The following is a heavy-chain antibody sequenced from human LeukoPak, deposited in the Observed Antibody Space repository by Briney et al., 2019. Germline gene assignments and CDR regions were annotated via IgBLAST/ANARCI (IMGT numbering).Heavy chain of an antibody. CDR3: AKDRKGSQLSGYSYGRPYYYYGMDV. Sequence: PGGSLRLSFAASGFTFSSYAMSWVRQAPGKGLEWVSAISGSGGSTYYADSVKGRFTISRDNSKNTLYLQMNSLRAEDTAVYYCAKDRKGSQLSGYSYGRPYYYYGMDVWGQGTTVTVSS. CDR2: ISGSGGST. V-gene: IGHV3-23*01. D-gene: IGHD5-18*01. CDR1: GFTFSSYA. J-gene: IGHJ6*02.